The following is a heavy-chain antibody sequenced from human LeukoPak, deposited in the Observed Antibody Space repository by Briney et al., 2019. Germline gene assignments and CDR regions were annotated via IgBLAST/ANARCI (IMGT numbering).Heavy chain of an antibody. V-gene: IGHV3-53*01. CDR2: IYSGGNT. CDR3: ARGNYYDSSGHYYSFDY. D-gene: IGHD3-22*01. CDR1: GFTVSSNY. Sequence: GGSLRLSCSPSGFTVSSNYMSWVRQAPGKGLEWVSVIYSGGNTYYADSVKGRFTISRDNSKNTLYLQMNSLRAEDTAVYYCARGNYYDSSGHYYSFDYWGQGTLVTVSS. J-gene: IGHJ4*02.